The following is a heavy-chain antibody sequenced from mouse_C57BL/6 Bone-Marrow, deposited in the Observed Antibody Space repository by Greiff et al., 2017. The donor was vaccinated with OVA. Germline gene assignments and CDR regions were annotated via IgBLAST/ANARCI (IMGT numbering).Heavy chain of an antibody. CDR3: ARGIRQLRLPFAY. CDR1: DSEVFPIAY. V-gene: IGHV15-2*01. J-gene: IGHJ3*01. Sequence: VQLQQSGSELRSPGSSVKLSCKDFDSEVFPIAYMSWVRQKPGHGFEWIGGILPSIGRTIYGEKFEDKATLDADTLSNTAYLELNSLTSEDSAIYYCARGIRQLRLPFAYWGQGTLVTVSA. D-gene: IGHD3-2*02. CDR2: ILPSIGRT.